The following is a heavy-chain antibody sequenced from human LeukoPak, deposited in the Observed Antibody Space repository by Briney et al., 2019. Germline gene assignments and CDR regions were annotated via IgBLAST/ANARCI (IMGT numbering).Heavy chain of an antibody. J-gene: IGHJ4*02. Sequence: GGSLRLSCAASGFTFSSYGMHWVRQAPGKGLEWVAVISYDGSNKYYADSVKGRFTISRDNSKNTLYLQMNSLRAEDTAVYYCAKVRVGTTTYFDYWGQGTLVTVSS. V-gene: IGHV3-30*18. CDR2: ISYDGSNK. CDR1: GFTFSSYG. D-gene: IGHD1-26*01. CDR3: AKVRVGTTTYFDY.